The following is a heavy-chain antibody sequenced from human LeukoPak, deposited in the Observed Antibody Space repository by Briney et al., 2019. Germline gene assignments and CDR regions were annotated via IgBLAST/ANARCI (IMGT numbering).Heavy chain of an antibody. CDR3: ARNILFAFDI. J-gene: IGHJ3*02. CDR2: IYNDGST. Sequence: GGSLRLSCAASGLTVSSSYMSWVRQAPGKGLEWISIIYNDGSTYYADSMKGRFTISRDNSKNTLYLQVNSLRAEDTAMYYCARNILFAFDIRGQGTMVTVSS. CDR1: GLTVSSSY. D-gene: IGHD2/OR15-2a*01. V-gene: IGHV3-53*01.